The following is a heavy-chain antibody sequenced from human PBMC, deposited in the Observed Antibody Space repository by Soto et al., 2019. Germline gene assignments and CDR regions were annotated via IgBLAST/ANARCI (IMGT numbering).Heavy chain of an antibody. Sequence: QVQLVESGGGVVQPGMSLRLSCAASGFTFSNYGMHWVRQAPGKGLEWVAVIWYDGSNKYYADSVKGRFTISRGNSKNTLYLQMNTLRAEDTAVYYCARHKGGDPYYFDYWGQGTLVTVSS. CDR2: IWYDGSNK. CDR1: GFTFSNYG. D-gene: IGHD4-17*01. CDR3: ARHKGGDPYYFDY. V-gene: IGHV3-33*01. J-gene: IGHJ4*02.